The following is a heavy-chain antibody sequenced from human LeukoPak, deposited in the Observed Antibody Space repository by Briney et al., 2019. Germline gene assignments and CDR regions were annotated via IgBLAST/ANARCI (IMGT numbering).Heavy chain of an antibody. CDR2: ISSSSSYI. V-gene: IGHV3-21*01. Sequence: GGSLRLSCAASGFTFSSYSMNWVRQAPGKGLEWVSSISSSSSYIYYADSVKGRFTISRDNAKNSLYLQMNSLRAEDTAVYYCARLRGYSYGFSHYVMDVWGQGTTVTVSS. CDR1: GFTFSSYS. CDR3: ARLRGYSYGFSHYVMDV. D-gene: IGHD5-18*01. J-gene: IGHJ6*02.